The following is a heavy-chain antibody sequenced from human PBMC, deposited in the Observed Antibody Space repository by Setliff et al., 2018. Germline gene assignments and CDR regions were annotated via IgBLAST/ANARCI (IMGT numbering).Heavy chain of an antibody. Sequence: SETLSLTCAVYGGSFSTYYWIWIRQPPGKGLEWIGEINHSGSTNYNPSLKSRVTISVDKPKNQFSLKLSSVTAADTAVYYCARNWHWGFDPWGRGALVTVSS. D-gene: IGHD1-7*01. J-gene: IGHJ5*02. V-gene: IGHV4-34*01. CDR3: ARNWHWGFDP. CDR2: INHSGST. CDR1: GGSFSTYY.